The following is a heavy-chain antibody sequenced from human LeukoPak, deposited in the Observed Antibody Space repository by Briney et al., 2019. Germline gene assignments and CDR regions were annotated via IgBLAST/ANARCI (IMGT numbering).Heavy chain of an antibody. CDR1: GFSFSDYA. CDR3: AKQLRPPPVHFDY. D-gene: IGHD1-1*01. Sequence: GGSLRLSCAASGFSFSDYAMNWVRQAPGKGLEWVSLIVASSGATFYADSVKGRFTISRDKSKNTVYLQMDSLRAEDTAVYYCAKQLRPPPVHFDYWGQGTLVTVSS. J-gene: IGHJ4*02. V-gene: IGHV3-23*01. CDR2: IVASSGAT.